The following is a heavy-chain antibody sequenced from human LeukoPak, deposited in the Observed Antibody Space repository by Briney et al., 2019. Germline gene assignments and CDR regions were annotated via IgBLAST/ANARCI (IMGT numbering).Heavy chain of an antibody. Sequence: GSSVKVSCKASGGTFSSYAISWVRQAPGQGLEWMGRIIPILGIANYAQKFQGRVTITADKSTSTAYMELSSLRSEDTAVYYCTTLGAVDTAMVQPGYGMDVWSQGTTVTVSS. CDR3: TTLGAVDTAMVQPGYGMDV. CDR2: IIPILGIA. CDR1: GGTFSSYA. V-gene: IGHV1-69*04. D-gene: IGHD5-18*01. J-gene: IGHJ6*02.